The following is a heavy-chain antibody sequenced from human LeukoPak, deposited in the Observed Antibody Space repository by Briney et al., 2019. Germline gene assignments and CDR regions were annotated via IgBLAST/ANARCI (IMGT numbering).Heavy chain of an antibody. CDR3: ARDYYGSGSRNGMDV. CDR1: GFTFSSYA. J-gene: IGHJ6*02. D-gene: IGHD3-10*01. Sequence: GGSLRLSCAASGFTFSSYAMHWVRQAPGKGLEWVAVISYDGSNKYYADSVKGRFTISRDNSKNTLYLKMNSLRAEDTAVYYCARDYYGSGSRNGMDVWGQGTTVTVSS. CDR2: ISYDGSNK. V-gene: IGHV3-30-3*01.